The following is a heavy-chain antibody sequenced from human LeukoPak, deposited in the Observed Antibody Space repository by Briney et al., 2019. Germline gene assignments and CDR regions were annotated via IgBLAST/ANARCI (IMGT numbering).Heavy chain of an antibody. CDR3: ARDETRYGMDV. CDR2: IYYNGRT. Sequence: SETLSLTCTVSGGSISSSSYYWGWIRQPPGKGLEWIGSIYYNGRTYYNPSLRSRVTISMDTSKNQFSLKVTSVTAADTAVYYCARDETRYGMDVWGQGTTVTVSS. J-gene: IGHJ6*02. CDR1: GGSISSSSYY. V-gene: IGHV4-39*07.